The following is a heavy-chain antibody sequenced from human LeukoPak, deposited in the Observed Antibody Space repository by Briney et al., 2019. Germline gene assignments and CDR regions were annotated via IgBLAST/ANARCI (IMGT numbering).Heavy chain of an antibody. Sequence: PSETLSLTCTVSGGSISRYYWSWIRQSAGKRLEWIGRIYSSGSSNYNPSLKSRLTMSVDTSKNQLSLKLSSVTAADTAVYYCAKDGAYYGSGSYYFDYWGQGTLVTVSS. J-gene: IGHJ4*02. CDR3: AKDGAYYGSGSYYFDY. CDR2: IYSSGSS. V-gene: IGHV4-4*07. CDR1: GGSISRYY. D-gene: IGHD3-10*01.